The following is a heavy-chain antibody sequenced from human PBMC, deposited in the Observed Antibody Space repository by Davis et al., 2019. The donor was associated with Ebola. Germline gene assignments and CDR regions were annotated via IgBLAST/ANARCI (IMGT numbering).Heavy chain of an antibody. CDR3: NTDQQQLLYYYMDV. J-gene: IGHJ6*03. CDR2: IKSKTDGGTT. V-gene: IGHV3-15*01. CDR1: GFSFGNAW. Sequence: GGSLRLSCAASGFSFGNAWMSWVRQAPGKGLEWVARIKSKTDGGTTDYAAPVKGRFTISRDDSKNTLYLQMNSLKTEDTAVYYCNTDQQQLLYYYMDVWGKGTTVTVSS. D-gene: IGHD6-13*01.